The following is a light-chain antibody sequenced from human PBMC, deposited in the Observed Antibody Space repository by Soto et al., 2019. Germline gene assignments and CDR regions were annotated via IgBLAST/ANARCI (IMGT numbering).Light chain of an antibody. Sequence: EIVLTQSPGTLSLSPGESATLSCRVSQTTSPKYVAWYQQRRGLAPRLLVYGASKRAAGIPERFRGSGSGSEFSLTISGPEPEDFAVYFCQHFDSSPPVIVGQGTRREIK. CDR2: GAS. CDR1: QTTSPKY. CDR3: QHFDSSPPVI. J-gene: IGKJ5*01. V-gene: IGKV3-20*01.